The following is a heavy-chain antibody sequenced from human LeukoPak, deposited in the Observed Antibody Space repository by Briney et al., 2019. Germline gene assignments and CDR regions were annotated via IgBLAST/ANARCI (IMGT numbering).Heavy chain of an antibody. CDR2: ISSRGSTI. D-gene: IGHD5-18*01. V-gene: IGHV3-11*01. Sequence: GGSLRLSCAASGFTFSDYYMSWISQAPGKGLEWVSYISSRGSTIYYADSVKGRFTVSRDNAKNSLYLQMTSLRAEDTAVYYCASLGTRGRDTAMVTGGGFYYYYYMDVWGKGTTVTVSS. CDR3: ASLGTRGRDTAMVTGGGFYYYYYMDV. J-gene: IGHJ6*03. CDR1: GFTFSDYY.